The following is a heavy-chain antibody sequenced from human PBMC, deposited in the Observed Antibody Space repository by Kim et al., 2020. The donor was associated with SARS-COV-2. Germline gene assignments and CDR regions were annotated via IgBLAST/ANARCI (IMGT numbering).Heavy chain of an antibody. V-gene: IGHV2-5*02. J-gene: IGHJ4*02. D-gene: IGHD3-10*01. CDR2: IYWDGET. Sequence: SGPTLVNPTQTLTLTCTFSGFSLNNRGVGVGWIRQPPGKALEWLALIYWDGETRYNPSLKNRLTVTEDTSRNQLALRMTSVHPVDTATYYCAHRRGLFFDSWGQGTLITVSS. CDR3: AHRRGLFFDS. CDR1: GFSLNNRGVG.